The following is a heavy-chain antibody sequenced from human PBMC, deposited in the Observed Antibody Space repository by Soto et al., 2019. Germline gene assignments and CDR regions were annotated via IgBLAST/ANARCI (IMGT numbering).Heavy chain of an antibody. Sequence: GGSLRLSCAASGFTFSSYAMSLVRQAPGKGLEWVSAISGSGGSTYYADSVKGRFTISRDNSKNTLYLQMNSLRAEDTAVYYCAAGGWSSWSEYYYYYGMDVWGQGTTVTVSS. D-gene: IGHD6-13*01. V-gene: IGHV3-23*01. CDR1: GFTFSSYA. CDR3: AAGGWSSWSEYYYYYGMDV. J-gene: IGHJ6*02. CDR2: ISGSGGST.